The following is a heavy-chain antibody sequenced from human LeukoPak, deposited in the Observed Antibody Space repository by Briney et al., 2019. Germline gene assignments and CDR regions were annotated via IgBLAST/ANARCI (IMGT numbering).Heavy chain of an antibody. J-gene: IGHJ4*02. V-gene: IGHV1-2*02. D-gene: IGHD3-22*01. Sequence: ASVKVSFKASGYTFTGYYMHWVRQAPGQGLEWMGWINPNSGGTNYVQKFQGRVTMTRDTSISTAYMELSRLRSDDTAVYYCAKGPPVRGYYDSSGYYRHWGQGTLVTVSS. CDR1: GYTFTGYY. CDR3: AKGPPVRGYYDSSGYYRH. CDR2: INPNSGGT.